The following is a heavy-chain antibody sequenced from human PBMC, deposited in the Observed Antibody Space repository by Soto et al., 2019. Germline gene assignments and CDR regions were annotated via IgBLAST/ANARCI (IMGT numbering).Heavy chain of an antibody. J-gene: IGHJ4*02. V-gene: IGHV2-5*02. CDR1: GFSLRTSGVG. CDR3: AHTLYHNSDIGY. CDR2: IYWDDDK. D-gene: IGHD3-22*01. Sequence: QITLKESGPTLVKPTQTLTLTCTFSGFSLRTSGVGVGWIRQPPGKALEWLALIYWDDDKRYSPSLKSRLTNTKDTSKNQVVLTMTNMDPVDTATYYCAHTLYHNSDIGYWGQGTLVTVSS.